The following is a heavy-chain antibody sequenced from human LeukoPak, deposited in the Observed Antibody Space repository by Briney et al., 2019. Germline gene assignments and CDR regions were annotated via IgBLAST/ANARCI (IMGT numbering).Heavy chain of an antibody. CDR3: VGDQVDDTGYLR. J-gene: IGHJ4*02. Sequence: PGGSLRLSCAVSGFSVSNNYMNWVRQAPGKGLEYVSVINGDGRTTYYIDSVKGRFTISRDNSKNTLYLQMSSLSTEDTAVYYCVGDQVDDTGYLRWGQGTRVTVSA. D-gene: IGHD5-12*01. CDR2: INGDGRTT. CDR1: GFSVSNNY. V-gene: IGHV3-64D*06.